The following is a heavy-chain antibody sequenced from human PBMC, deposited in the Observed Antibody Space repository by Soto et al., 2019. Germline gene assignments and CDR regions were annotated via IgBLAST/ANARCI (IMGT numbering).Heavy chain of an antibody. CDR3: TRLNPVGGSYPARYYYYYGMDV. Sequence: GGSLRLSCTASGFTFGDYAMSWVRQAPGKGLEWVGFIRSKAYGGTTEYAASGKGRFTISRDDSKSIAYLQMNSLKTEDTAVYYCTRLNPVGGSYPARYYYYYGMDVWGQGTTVTVSS. D-gene: IGHD1-26*01. V-gene: IGHV3-49*04. CDR2: IRSKAYGGTT. J-gene: IGHJ6*02. CDR1: GFTFGDYA.